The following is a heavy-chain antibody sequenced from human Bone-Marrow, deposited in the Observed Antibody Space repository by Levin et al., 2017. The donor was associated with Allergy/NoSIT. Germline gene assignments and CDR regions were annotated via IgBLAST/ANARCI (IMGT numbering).Heavy chain of an antibody. CDR1: GFTFDDYA. CDR3: AKDMIGYCSGGSCFEGNYYYGMDV. D-gene: IGHD2-15*01. Sequence: GGSLRLSCAASGFTFDDYAMHWVRQAPGKGLEWVSGISWNSGSIGYADSVKGRFTISRDNAKNSLYLQMNSLRAEDTALYYCAKDMIGYCSGGSCFEGNYYYGMDVWGQGTTVTVSS. CDR2: ISWNSGSI. V-gene: IGHV3-9*01. J-gene: IGHJ6*02.